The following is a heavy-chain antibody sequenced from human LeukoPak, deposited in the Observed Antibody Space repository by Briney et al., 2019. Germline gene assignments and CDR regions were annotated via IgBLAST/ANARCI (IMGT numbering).Heavy chain of an antibody. J-gene: IGHJ3*02. D-gene: IGHD5-24*01. CDR3: AKGARDGYNWKSAFDI. CDR1: GFTFDDYA. Sequence: SLRLSCAASGFTFDDYAMHWVRQAPGKGLDWVSGISWNSGSIGYADSVKGRFTISRDNAKNSLYLQMNSLRAEDMALYYCAKGARDGYNWKSAFDIWGQGTMVTVSS. V-gene: IGHV3-9*03. CDR2: ISWNSGSI.